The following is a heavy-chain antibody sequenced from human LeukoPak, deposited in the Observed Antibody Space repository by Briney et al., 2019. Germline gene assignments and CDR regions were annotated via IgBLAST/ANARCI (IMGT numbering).Heavy chain of an antibody. D-gene: IGHD2-2*01. V-gene: IGHV4-61*08. Sequence: PSQTLSLTCAVSGGSISSGGYSWSWIRQPPGKGLEWIGYIYYSGSTNYNPSLKSRVTISVDTSKNQFSLKLSSVTAADTAVYYCAREGCSSTSCYRSGVTNWFDPWGQGTLVTVSS. CDR3: AREGCSSTSCYRSGVTNWFDP. J-gene: IGHJ5*02. CDR2: IYYSGST. CDR1: GGSISSGGYS.